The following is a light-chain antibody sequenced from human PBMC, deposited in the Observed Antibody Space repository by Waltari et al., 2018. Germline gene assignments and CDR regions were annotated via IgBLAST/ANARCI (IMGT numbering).Light chain of an antibody. CDR2: GAS. CDR1: QSVGTN. J-gene: IGKJ1*01. CDR3: QQYHNWPPWA. V-gene: IGKV3-15*01. Sequence: DIVMTQSPATLSVSPGERATLSCRASQSVGTNLAWYQQRPGQAPRRLLYGASSSATGIPARFSGSGSGTDFTLTINSLQPEDFALYYCQQYHNWPPWAFGQGTKVEIK.